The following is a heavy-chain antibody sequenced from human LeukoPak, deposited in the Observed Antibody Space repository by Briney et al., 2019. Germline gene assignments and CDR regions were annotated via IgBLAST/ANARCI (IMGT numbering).Heavy chain of an antibody. CDR2: ISSSSYI. CDR3: ARDSDVVVVAATRDWYFDL. Sequence: GGSLRLSCAASGFTFSSYSMNWVRQAPGKGLEWVSSISSSSYIYYADSVKGRFTISRDNAKNSLYLQMNSLRAEDTAVYYCARDSDVVVVAATRDWYFDLWGRGTLVTVSS. J-gene: IGHJ2*01. D-gene: IGHD2-15*01. CDR1: GFTFSSYS. V-gene: IGHV3-21*01.